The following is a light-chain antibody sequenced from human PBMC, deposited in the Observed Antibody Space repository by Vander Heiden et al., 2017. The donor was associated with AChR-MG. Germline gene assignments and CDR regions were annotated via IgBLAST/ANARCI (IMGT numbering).Light chain of an antibody. J-gene: IGKJ4*01. CDR2: AAS. Sequence: DIAMTQSPSPPSASVGDRVTITWRARQGIRNSLAWFQQKPGEAPKSLIFAASTLQSGVPSRFSGSRSGTDFILAISSRQPEDFATYYCQQEKSYPLTFGGGTKVEVK. V-gene: IGKV1-16*01. CDR1: QGIRNS. CDR3: QQEKSYPLT.